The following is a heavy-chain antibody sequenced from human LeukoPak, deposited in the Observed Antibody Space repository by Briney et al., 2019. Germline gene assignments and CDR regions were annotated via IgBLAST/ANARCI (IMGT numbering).Heavy chain of an antibody. CDR2: ISAYNGNT. CDR1: GYTFTSYG. CDR3: ARDLVRGYYDILTGSAPAIAY. D-gene: IGHD3-9*01. Sequence: ASVKVSCTASGYTFTSYGISWVRQAPGQGLEWMGWISAYNGNTNYAQKLQGRVTMTTDTSTSTAYMELRSLRSDDTAVYYCARDLVRGYYDILTGSAPAIAYWGQGTLVTVSP. V-gene: IGHV1-18*01. J-gene: IGHJ4*02.